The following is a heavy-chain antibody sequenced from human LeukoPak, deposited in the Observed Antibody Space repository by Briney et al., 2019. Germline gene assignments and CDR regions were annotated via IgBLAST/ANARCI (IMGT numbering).Heavy chain of an antibody. J-gene: IGHJ4*02. D-gene: IGHD5-24*01. CDR2: IGISSGNT. Sequence: LSLTCTVSGGSISSYYWSWVRQAPGKGLEWISYIGISSGNTNYADSVKGRFTISGDKAKNSLYLQMNSLRVEDTAVYYCARDYKYAFDNWGQGTLVTVSS. V-gene: IGHV3-11*06. CDR1: GGSISSYY. CDR3: ARDYKYAFDN.